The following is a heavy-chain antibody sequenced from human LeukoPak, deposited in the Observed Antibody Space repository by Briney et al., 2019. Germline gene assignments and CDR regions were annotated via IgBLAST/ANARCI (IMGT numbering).Heavy chain of an antibody. CDR2: IKHSGST. Sequence: PSETLSLTCAVYGGSFSDYYWSWIRQTPGEGLQWIGGIKHSGSTDYNPSLKSRVTMSVDTSKNQFSLKLTSVTAADTAVYYCARGILAKGYLDLWGRDTLVTVSS. CDR1: GGSFSDYY. CDR3: ARGILAKGYLDL. J-gene: IGHJ2*01. V-gene: IGHV4-34*01. D-gene: IGHD3-3*01.